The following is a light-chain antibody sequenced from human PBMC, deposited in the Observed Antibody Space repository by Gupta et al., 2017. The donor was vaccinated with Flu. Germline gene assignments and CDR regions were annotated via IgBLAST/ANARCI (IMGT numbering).Light chain of an antibody. Sequence: GDRVNVTCRARQGIRSYLARYQQRPGKAPKVLISAASTLQSGVPSRFSGSGSGPEFTLTNSSLQPEDSATYYCQQLDSFPLSFGGGTKVEIK. CDR2: AAS. CDR1: QGIRSY. CDR3: QQLDSFPLS. J-gene: IGKJ4*01. V-gene: IGKV1-9*01.